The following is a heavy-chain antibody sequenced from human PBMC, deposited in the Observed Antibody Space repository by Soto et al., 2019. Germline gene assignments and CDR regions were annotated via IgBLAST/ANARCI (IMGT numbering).Heavy chain of an antibody. J-gene: IGHJ6*03. D-gene: IGHD3-10*01. CDR2: IYYSGST. Sequence: SETLSLTCTVSGGSISSYYWSWIRQPPGKGLEWIGYIYYSGSTNYNPSLKSRVTISVDTSKNQFSLKLSSVTAADTAVYYCARVADGSGSFNYYYYMDVWGKGTTVTVSS. V-gene: IGHV4-59*01. CDR1: GGSISSYY. CDR3: ARVADGSGSFNYYYYMDV.